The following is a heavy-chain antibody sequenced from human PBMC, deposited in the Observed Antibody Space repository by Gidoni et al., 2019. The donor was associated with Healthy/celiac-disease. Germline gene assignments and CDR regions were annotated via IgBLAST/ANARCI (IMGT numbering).Heavy chain of an antibody. D-gene: IGHD6-6*01. CDR3: ARDATDSSSPSDV. Sequence: QVQLVESGGGVVQPGRSLRLSCAASGFTFSSYGMHWVRQAPGKGLEWVAVIWYDGSNKYYADSVKGRFTISRDNSKNTLYLQMNSLRAEDTAVYYCARDATDSSSPSDVWGKGTTVTVSS. CDR1: GFTFSSYG. V-gene: IGHV3-33*01. CDR2: IWYDGSNK. J-gene: IGHJ6*04.